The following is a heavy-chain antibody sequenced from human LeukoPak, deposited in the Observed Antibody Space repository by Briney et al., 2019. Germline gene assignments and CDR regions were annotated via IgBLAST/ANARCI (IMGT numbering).Heavy chain of an antibody. Sequence: SVKVSCKASGGTFSSYAISWVRQAPGQGLEWMGGIIPIFGTANYAQKSQGRVTITTDESTSTAYMELSSLRSEDTAVYYCARDGDYYDSSGYYWFDPWGQGTLVTVSS. CDR1: GGTFSSYA. J-gene: IGHJ5*02. CDR2: IIPIFGTA. D-gene: IGHD3-22*01. V-gene: IGHV1-69*05. CDR3: ARDGDYYDSSGYYWFDP.